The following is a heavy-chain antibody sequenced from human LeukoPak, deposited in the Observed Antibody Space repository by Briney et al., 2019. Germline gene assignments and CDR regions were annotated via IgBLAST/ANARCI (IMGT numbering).Heavy chain of an antibody. D-gene: IGHD4-11*01. CDR2: IVVGSGNT. J-gene: IGHJ4*02. Sequence: EASVKVSCKASGFTFTSSAMQWVRQARGQRLGWIGGIVVGSGNTNYAQKFQERVTITRDISTSTAYMELSSLRSEDTAVYYCAASPYSNYVPYDYWGQGTLVTVSS. CDR1: GFTFTSSA. V-gene: IGHV1-58*02. CDR3: AASPYSNYVPYDY.